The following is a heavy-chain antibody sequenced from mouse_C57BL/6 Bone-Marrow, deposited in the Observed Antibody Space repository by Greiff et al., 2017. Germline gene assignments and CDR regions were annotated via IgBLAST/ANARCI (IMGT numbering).Heavy chain of an antibody. CDR1: GYTFTSYW. CDR3: AREEEGWFAY. Sequence: QVQLQQPGAELVKPGASVTLSCKASGYTFTSYWMHWVKQRPGRGLEWIGRIDPNSGGTKYNEKFKSKATLTVDKPSSTAYMPLRSLTSEDAAVYYCAREEEGWFAYWGQGTLVTVSA. CDR2: IDPNSGGT. V-gene: IGHV1-72*01. J-gene: IGHJ3*01.